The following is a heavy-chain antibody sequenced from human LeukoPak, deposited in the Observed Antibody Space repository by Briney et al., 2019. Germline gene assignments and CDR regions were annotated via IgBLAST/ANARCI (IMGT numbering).Heavy chain of an antibody. V-gene: IGHV4-59*11. CDR1: GGSISSHY. Sequence: SETLSLTCTVSGGSISSHYWTWIRQPPGKGLEWIGYIYYSGSTNYNPSLKSRVTISVDTSKNQFSLKLSSVTAADTAVYYCARRGEYSSSFMTFDCWGQGILVTVSS. CDR2: IYYSGST. CDR3: ARRGEYSSSFMTFDC. D-gene: IGHD6-6*01. J-gene: IGHJ4*02.